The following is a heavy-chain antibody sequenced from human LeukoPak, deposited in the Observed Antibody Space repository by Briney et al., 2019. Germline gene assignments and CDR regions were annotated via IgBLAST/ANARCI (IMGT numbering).Heavy chain of an antibody. CDR2: INPNSGGT. Sequence: ASVKVSCTASGYTFTGYYMHWVRQAPGQGLEWMGWINPNSGGTNYAQKFQGRVTMTRDTSISTAYMELSRLRSDDTAVYYCARAITMIVVVITSADAFDIWGQGTMVTVSS. CDR3: ARAITMIVVVITSADAFDI. V-gene: IGHV1-2*02. J-gene: IGHJ3*02. D-gene: IGHD3-22*01. CDR1: GYTFTGYY.